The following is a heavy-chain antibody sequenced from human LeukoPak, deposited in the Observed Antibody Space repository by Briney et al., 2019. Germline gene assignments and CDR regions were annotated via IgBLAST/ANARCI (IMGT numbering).Heavy chain of an antibody. CDR1: GFTLSSHW. CDR3: ARDIGAWSAY. D-gene: IGHD6-19*01. J-gene: IGHJ4*02. CDR2: IKQDESEI. V-gene: IGHV3-7*01. Sequence: TGGSLRLSCVASGFTLSSHWMHWVRQAPGKGLEWVANIKQDESEIYYVDSVKGRFTISRGNAENSLYLQMNSLRAEDTAVYYCARDIGAWSAYWGQGTLVTVSS.